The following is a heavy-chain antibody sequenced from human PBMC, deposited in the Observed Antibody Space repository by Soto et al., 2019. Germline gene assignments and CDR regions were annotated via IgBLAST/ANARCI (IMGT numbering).Heavy chain of an antibody. CDR1: GFTFSNYW. V-gene: IGHV3-74*01. J-gene: IGHJ4*02. CDR3: VCFECGRTAVVTAMEANDY. D-gene: IGHD2-21*02. CDR2: INSDETIT. Sequence: PGGSLRLSCAASGFTFSNYWMHWVRQSPGKGLVWVSRINSDETITSYADSVKGRFTNSRDNAKNTLYLQMSSLRVEDTALYYCVCFECGRTAVVTAMEANDYWGQGTLVTVSS.